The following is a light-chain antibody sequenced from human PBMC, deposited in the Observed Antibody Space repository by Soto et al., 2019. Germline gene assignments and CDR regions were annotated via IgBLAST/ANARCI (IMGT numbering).Light chain of an antibody. J-gene: IGLJ1*01. CDR1: SSDVGGYDY. CDR3: SSYAGRTLYD. CDR2: EVT. Sequence: QSALTQPRSASGSPGQSVTISCTRTSSDVGGYDYVSWYQQRPGKAPKLLIHEVTKRPSGVPDRFSGSKSGNTASLTVSGLQAEDEADYYCSSYAGRTLYDFGTGTKVTVL. V-gene: IGLV2-8*01.